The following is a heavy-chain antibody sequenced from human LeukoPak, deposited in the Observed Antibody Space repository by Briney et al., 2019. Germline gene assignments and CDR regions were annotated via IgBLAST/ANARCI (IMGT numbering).Heavy chain of an antibody. CDR2: INSGGSTI. CDR1: GFTFSSSE. CDR3: ARGDSRPTY. V-gene: IGHV3-48*03. D-gene: IGHD2-15*01. Sequence: GGSLRLSCAASGFTFSSSEMNWVRQAPGKGLEWLSYINSGGSTIYCADSVKGRITISRDNAKNSLYLQMHSLRAEDTAVYYCARGDSRPTYWGQGALVTVSS. J-gene: IGHJ4*02.